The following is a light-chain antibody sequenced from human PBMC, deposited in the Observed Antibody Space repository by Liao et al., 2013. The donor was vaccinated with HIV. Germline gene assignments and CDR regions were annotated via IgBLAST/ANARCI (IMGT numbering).Light chain of an antibody. Sequence: SYVLTQPPSVSVAPGKTARITCGGNIIGTKSVHWYLQKPGQAPVLVIYYDSARPSGIPERFSGSNSGNTATLTISGTQAMDEADYYCQAWDSGVVFGGGTKLTVL. CDR3: QAWDSGVV. CDR2: YDS. V-gene: IGLV3-21*01. CDR1: IIGTKS. J-gene: IGLJ2*01.